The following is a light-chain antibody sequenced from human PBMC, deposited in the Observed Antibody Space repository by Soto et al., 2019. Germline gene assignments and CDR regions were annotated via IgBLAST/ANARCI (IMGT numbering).Light chain of an antibody. J-gene: IGKJ4*01. CDR2: GAS. Sequence: EIVMTQSPATLSVSPGERATLSCRAGQSVSSNVAWYQHKPGQAPRLLIYGASTRATGIPARFSGSGSGTEFTLTISSLQSEDFAVYYCQQYNNWPPLTFGGGTKVEIK. V-gene: IGKV3-15*01. CDR3: QQYNNWPPLT. CDR1: QSVSSN.